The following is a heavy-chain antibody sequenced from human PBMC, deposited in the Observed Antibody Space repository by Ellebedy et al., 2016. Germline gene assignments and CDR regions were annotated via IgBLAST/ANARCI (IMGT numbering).Heavy chain of an antibody. CDR1: GYTFTSYG. CDR2: ISAYNGNT. CDR3: ARHYGGSETYYFDY. J-gene: IGHJ4*02. D-gene: IGHD4-23*01. V-gene: IGHV1-18*01. Sequence: ASVKVSCKASGYTFTSYGISWVRQAPGQGLEWMGWISAYNGNTNYAQKLQGRVTITADKSTSTAYMELSSLRSEDTAVYYCARHYGGSETYYFDYWGQGTLVTVSS.